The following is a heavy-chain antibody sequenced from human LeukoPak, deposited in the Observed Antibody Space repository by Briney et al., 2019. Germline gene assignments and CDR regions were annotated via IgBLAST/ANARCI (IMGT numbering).Heavy chain of an antibody. CDR2: IYYSGST. CDR3: ARAITRYDSSAKTLNWFDP. CDR1: GGSISSGDYY. J-gene: IGHJ5*02. D-gene: IGHD3-22*01. V-gene: IGHV4-30-4*01. Sequence: KPSETLSLTCTVSGGSISSGDYYWSWIRQPPGKGLEWIGYIYYSGSTYYNPSLKSRVTISVDTSKNQFSLKLTSVTAADTAVYYCARAITRYDSSAKTLNWFDPWGQGALVTVSS.